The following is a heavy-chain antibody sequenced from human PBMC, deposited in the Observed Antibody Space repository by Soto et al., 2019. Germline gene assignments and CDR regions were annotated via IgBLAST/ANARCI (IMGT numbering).Heavy chain of an antibody. CDR1: GFTFSNAW. CDR3: TTDSQVGATYPYYYYGMDV. CDR2: IKSKTDGGTT. D-gene: IGHD1-26*01. V-gene: IGHV3-15*01. J-gene: IGHJ6*02. Sequence: NPGGSLRLSCAASGFTFSNAWMSWVRQAPGKGLEWVGRIKSKTDGGTTDYAAPVKGRFTISRDDSKNTLYLQMNSLKTEDTAVYYCTTDSQVGATYPYYYYGMDVWGQGTTVTVSS.